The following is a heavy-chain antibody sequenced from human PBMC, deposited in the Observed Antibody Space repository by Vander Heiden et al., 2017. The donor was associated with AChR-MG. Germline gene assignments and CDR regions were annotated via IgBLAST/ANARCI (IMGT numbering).Heavy chain of an antibody. V-gene: IGHV3-33*01. CDR1: GFTFSNNG. CDR2: IWSDGSDK. J-gene: IGHJ4*02. D-gene: IGHD3-16*01. CDR3: ARDSDDSSMALSSDFDF. Sequence: QVQLVESGGGVVQPGRSLRLSCAASGFTFSNNGMHWVRHAPGKGLEWVAFIWSDGSDKNSADSVKGRFTISRDNSKNKVYLQMNSLRAEDTAVYYCARDSDDSSMALSSDFDFWGQGTLVTVSS.